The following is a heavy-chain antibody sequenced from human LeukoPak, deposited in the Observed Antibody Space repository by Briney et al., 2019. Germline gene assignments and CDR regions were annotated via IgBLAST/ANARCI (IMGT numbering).Heavy chain of an antibody. CDR3: GRLVLEEYSLGLDF. CDR1: GYTFTNYG. V-gene: IGHV1-18*01. J-gene: IGHJ4*02. CDR2: ISACNGNT. Sequence: ASVTVSCTASGYTFTNYGISWVRQAPGQGLEWMGWISACNGNTNYAHILQGRGTMNTESSTSRAYMELRSLGSVDTAVYYCGRLVLEEYSLGLDFWGQGTLVTVSS. D-gene: IGHD6-6*01.